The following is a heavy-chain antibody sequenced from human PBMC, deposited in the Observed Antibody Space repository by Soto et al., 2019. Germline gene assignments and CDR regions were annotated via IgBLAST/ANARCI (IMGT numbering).Heavy chain of an antibody. CDR1: GFTFSSYA. D-gene: IGHD6-19*01. Sequence: GGSLRLSCAASGFTFSSYAMSWFRQAPGKGLEWVSAISGSGGSTYYADSVKGRFTISRDNSKNTLYLQMNSLRAEDTAVYYCAATYSSGWYVRYFQHWGQGTLVTVSS. J-gene: IGHJ1*01. V-gene: IGHV3-23*01. CDR3: AATYSSGWYVRYFQH. CDR2: ISGSGGST.